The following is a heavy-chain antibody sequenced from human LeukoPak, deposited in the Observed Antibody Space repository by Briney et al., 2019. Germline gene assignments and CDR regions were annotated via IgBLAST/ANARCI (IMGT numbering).Heavy chain of an antibody. CDR3: AAYYYDTSGYYHYFDY. CDR2: LSASGGTT. D-gene: IGHD3-22*01. J-gene: IGHJ4*02. V-gene: IGHV3-23*01. Sequence: PGGSLRLSCAASGFTFTSYAMSWVRQAPGKGLEWVSALSASGGTTYYADSVKGRFTISRDNSKNTLYLQMNSLRAEDTALYYRAAYYYDTSGYYHYFDYWGQGTLVTVSS. CDR1: GFTFTSYA.